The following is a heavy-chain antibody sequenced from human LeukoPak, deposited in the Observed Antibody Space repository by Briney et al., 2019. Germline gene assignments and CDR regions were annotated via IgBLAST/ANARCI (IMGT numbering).Heavy chain of an antibody. J-gene: IGHJ4*02. CDR3: AKDSSSHGSGSYSSIDY. V-gene: IGHV3-NL1*01. Sequence: GGSLRLSCAASGFTFTTSGMHWVRQAPGKGLEWVSAISGSGDGRYEDSVKGRFTISRDNSKNTLYLQMNSLRAEDTAVYYCAKDSSSHGSGSYSSIDYWGQGTLVTVSS. CDR2: ISGSGDGR. CDR1: GFTFTTSG. D-gene: IGHD3-10*01.